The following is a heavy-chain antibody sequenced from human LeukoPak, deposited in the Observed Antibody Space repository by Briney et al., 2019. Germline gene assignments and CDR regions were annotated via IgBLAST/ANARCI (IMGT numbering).Heavy chain of an antibody. CDR2: ISGSGGST. CDR1: GFTFDDYG. D-gene: IGHD2-15*01. J-gene: IGHJ5*02. CDR3: AKDDRSGGSSRTNWFDP. V-gene: IGHV3-23*01. Sequence: PGGSLRLSCAASGFTFDDYGMSWVRQAPGKGLEWVSAISGSGGSTYYADSVKGRFTISRDNSKNTLYLQMNSLRAEDTAVYYCAKDDRSGGSSRTNWFDPWGQGTLVTVSS.